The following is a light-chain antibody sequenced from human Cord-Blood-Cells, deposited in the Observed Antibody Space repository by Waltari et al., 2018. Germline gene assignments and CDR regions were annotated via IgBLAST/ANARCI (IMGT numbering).Light chain of an antibody. CDR1: GSDAGGYNY. CDR3: CSYAGSYTYV. V-gene: IGLV2-11*01. Sequence: QSALTQPRSVSGSPGQSVTISCPGTGSDAGGYNYVSWYQQHPGKAPKLMIYDVSKRPSGVPDRFSGSKSGNTASLTISGLQAEDEADYYCCSYAGSYTYVFGTGTKVTVL. J-gene: IGLJ1*01. CDR2: DVS.